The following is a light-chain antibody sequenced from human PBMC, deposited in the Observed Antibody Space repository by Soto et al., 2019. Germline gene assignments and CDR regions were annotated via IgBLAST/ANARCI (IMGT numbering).Light chain of an antibody. CDR3: SSYAGSNILVV. V-gene: IGLV2-8*01. Sequence: QSALTQPPSASGSPGQSVTISCTGTSSDVGGYDYVSWYKQHPGKAPKLMIYEVSKRPSGVPDRFSGSKSGNTAALTVSGLQAEDEADYYCSSYAGSNILVVFGGGTQLTVL. CDR1: SSDVGGYDY. CDR2: EVS. J-gene: IGLJ2*01.